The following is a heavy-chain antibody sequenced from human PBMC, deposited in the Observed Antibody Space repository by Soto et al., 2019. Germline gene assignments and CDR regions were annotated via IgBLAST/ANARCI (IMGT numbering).Heavy chain of an antibody. Sequence: GGSLRLSCAAYGFTFRGYAMNWVRQAPGKGLEWVAVIVGDASSIDYADSVKGRFTISRDNSKNIMYLQMTSLKVEDTATYFCAKDLRPDGRYDLDYWGQGTLVTVSS. CDR2: IVGDASSI. D-gene: IGHD2-15*01. CDR3: AKDLRPDGRYDLDY. V-gene: IGHV3-23*03. CDR1: GFTFRGYA. J-gene: IGHJ4*02.